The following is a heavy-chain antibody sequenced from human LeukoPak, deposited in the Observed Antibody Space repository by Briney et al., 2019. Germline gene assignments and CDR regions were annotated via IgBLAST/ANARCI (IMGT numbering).Heavy chain of an antibody. Sequence: GASVKVPCKVSGYTLTELSMHWVRQAPGKGLEWMGGFDPEDGETIYAQKFQGRVTMTEDTSTDTAYMELSSLRSEDTAVYYCATAYSYGSKIFDYWGQGTLVTVSS. CDR1: GYTLTELS. CDR2: FDPEDGET. D-gene: IGHD5-18*01. CDR3: ATAYSYGSKIFDY. V-gene: IGHV1-24*01. J-gene: IGHJ4*02.